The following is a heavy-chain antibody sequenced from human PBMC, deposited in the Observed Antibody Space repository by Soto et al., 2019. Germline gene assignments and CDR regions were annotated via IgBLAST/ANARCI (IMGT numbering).Heavy chain of an antibody. D-gene: IGHD1-26*01. CDR2: ISYDGSNK. V-gene: IGHV3-30-3*01. J-gene: IGHJ4*02. Sequence: PGGSLRLSCAASGFTFSSYAMHWVRQAPGKGLEWVAVISYDGSNKYYADSVKGRFTISRDNSKTTLYLQMNSLRAEDTVVYYCARVPSSGSYESVAEFDYWGQGTLVTVSS. CDR1: GFTFSSYA. CDR3: ARVPSSGSYESVAEFDY.